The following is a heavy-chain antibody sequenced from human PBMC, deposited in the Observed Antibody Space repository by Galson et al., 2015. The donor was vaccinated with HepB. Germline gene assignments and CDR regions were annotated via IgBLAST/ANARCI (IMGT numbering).Heavy chain of an antibody. CDR1: GGSISSGGYY. V-gene: IGHV4-31*03. CDR3: ARGSDIVLMDV. CDR2: IYYSGST. Sequence: TLSLTCTVSGGSISSGGYYWSWIRQHPGKGLEWIGYIYYSGSTYYNPSLKSRVTISVDTSKNQFSLKLSSVTAADTAVYYCARGSDIVLMDVWGQGTTVTVSS. D-gene: IGHD2-8*01. J-gene: IGHJ6*02.